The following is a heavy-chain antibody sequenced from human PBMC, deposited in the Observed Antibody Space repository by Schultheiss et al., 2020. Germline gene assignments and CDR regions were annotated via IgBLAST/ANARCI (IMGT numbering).Heavy chain of an antibody. D-gene: IGHD6-13*01. CDR3: AKLGSSSWYDYYYYGMDV. J-gene: IGHJ6*02. V-gene: IGHV3-23*01. Sequence: GGSLRLSCAASGFTFSSYGMHWVRQAPGKGLEWVSAISGSGGSTYYADSVKGRFTISRDNSKNTLYLQMNSLRAEDTAVYYCAKLGSSSWYDYYYYGMDVWGQGTTVTVAS. CDR1: GFTFSSYG. CDR2: ISGSGGST.